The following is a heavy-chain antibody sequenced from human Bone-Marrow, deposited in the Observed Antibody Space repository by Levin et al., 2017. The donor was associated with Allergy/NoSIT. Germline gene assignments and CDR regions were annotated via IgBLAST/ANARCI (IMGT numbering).Heavy chain of an antibody. CDR2: IDWDDNK. D-gene: IGHD2-2*01. CDR3: ARTYCSSTNCYADY. V-gene: IGHV2-70*04. CDR1: GFSLNSAGMR. J-gene: IGHJ4*02. Sequence: QTLSLTCPFSGFSLNSAGMRVIWVRQPPGKALEWLAHIDWDDNKFRNTSLKTRLSISKDTSKNLVVLTLTNMDPVDTATYYCARTYCSSTNCYADYWGQGTRVTVSS.